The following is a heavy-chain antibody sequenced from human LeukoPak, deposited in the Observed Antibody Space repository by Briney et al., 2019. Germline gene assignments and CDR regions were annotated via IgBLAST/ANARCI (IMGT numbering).Heavy chain of an antibody. D-gene: IGHD2-21*02. Sequence: GGSLRLSCSASGFTFSSYAMHWVRQAPGKGLEYVSAISSNGGSTYYADSVKGGFTISRDNSKNTLYLQMSSLRAEDTAVYYCVKDPVPRFVVTAPGALWGQGTLVTVSS. CDR1: GFTFSSYA. CDR2: ISSNGGST. V-gene: IGHV3-64D*06. J-gene: IGHJ4*02. CDR3: VKDPVPRFVVTAPGAL.